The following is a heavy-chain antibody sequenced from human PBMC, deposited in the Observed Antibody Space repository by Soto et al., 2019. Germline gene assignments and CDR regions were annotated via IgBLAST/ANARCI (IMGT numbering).Heavy chain of an antibody. CDR3: ARDNRDDWLLSDYYYMDV. V-gene: IGHV3-21*01. CDR1: GFTFSSYS. D-gene: IGHD3-9*01. Sequence: GGSLRLSCAASGFTFSSYSMNWVRQAPGKGLEWVSSISSSSTYIYYADSVKGRFTISRDNAKNSLFLQMNSLRAEDTAVYYCARDNRDDWLLSDYYYMDVWGKGATVTVSS. CDR2: ISSSSTYI. J-gene: IGHJ6*03.